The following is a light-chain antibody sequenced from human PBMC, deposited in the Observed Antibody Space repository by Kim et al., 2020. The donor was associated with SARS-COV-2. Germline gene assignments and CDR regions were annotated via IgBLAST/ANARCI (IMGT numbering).Light chain of an antibody. CDR3: QVWDSSSDHWV. Sequence: APGKTARIAGGGNNMGSKSVAWYRTKPGQAPVLVIYYDSDRPSGIPERFSGSNSGNTATLTISRVEAGDEADYYCQVWDSSSDHWVFGGGTQLTVL. CDR2: YDS. V-gene: IGLV3-21*04. J-gene: IGLJ3*02. CDR1: NMGSKS.